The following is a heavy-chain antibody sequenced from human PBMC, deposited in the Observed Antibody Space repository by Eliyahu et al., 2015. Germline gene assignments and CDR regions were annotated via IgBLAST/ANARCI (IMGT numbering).Heavy chain of an antibody. Sequence: EVQLLESGGGLVQPGGSLRLSCAAXGFPFSSYSXSWVRQTPGKALEWVSTISGGGGSTYYPDSVTGRFTISRDTSKNTLYLQMNSLRAEDTAVYYCAKFPLLRQLAPYYFDSWGQGTLVTVSS. V-gene: IGHV3-23*01. CDR2: ISGGGGST. J-gene: IGHJ4*02. CDR1: GFPFSSYS. CDR3: AKFPLLRQLAPYYFDS. D-gene: IGHD1-1*01.